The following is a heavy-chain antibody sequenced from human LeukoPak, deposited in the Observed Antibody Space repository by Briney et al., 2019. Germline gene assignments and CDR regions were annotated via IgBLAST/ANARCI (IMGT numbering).Heavy chain of an antibody. CDR2: ISSSGSTI. CDR3: AREREWLLMVDGGFDY. CDR1: GFTFSDYY. V-gene: IGHV3-11*04. Sequence: PGGSLRLSCAASGFTFSDYYMSWVRQAPGKGLEWVSYISSSGSTIYYADSVKGRFTISRDNAKNSLYLQMNSLRAEDTAVYYCAREREWLLMVDGGFDYWGQGTLVTVSS. D-gene: IGHD3-3*01. J-gene: IGHJ4*02.